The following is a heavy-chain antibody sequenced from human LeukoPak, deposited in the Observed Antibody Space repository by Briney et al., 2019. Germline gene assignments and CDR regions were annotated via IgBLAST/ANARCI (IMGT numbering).Heavy chain of an antibody. CDR3: ARDSGWFGELPSGYFDY. D-gene: IGHD3-10*01. CDR2: IKQDGSEK. Sequence: GGSLRLSCAASGFTFSSYWMSWVRQAPGKGLEWVANIKQDGSEKYYVDSVKGRFTISRDNAKNSLYLQMNSLRAEGTAVYYCARDSGWFGELPSGYFDYWGQGTLVTVSS. J-gene: IGHJ4*02. V-gene: IGHV3-7*01. CDR1: GFTFSSYW.